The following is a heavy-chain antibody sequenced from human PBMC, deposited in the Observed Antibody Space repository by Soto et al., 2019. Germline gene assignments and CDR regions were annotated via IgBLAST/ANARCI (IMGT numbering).Heavy chain of an antibody. J-gene: IGHJ5*02. V-gene: IGHV3-21*04. CDR3: AKDRVTGTTGPWFDP. CDR2: ISSSSSYI. Sequence: GGSLRLSCAASGFTFSSYSMNWVRQAPGKGLEWVSSISSSSSYIYYADSVKGRFTISRDNAKNSLYLQMNSLRAEDTAVYYCAKDRVTGTTGPWFDPWGQGTLVTVSS. D-gene: IGHD1-7*01. CDR1: GFTFSSYS.